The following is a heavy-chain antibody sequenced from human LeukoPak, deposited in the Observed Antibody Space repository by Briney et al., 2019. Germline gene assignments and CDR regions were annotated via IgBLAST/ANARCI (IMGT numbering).Heavy chain of an antibody. CDR2: IYHSGST. Sequence: SENLSLTCTVSGYSISSGYYWGWIRQPPGKGLEWIGSIYHSGSTYYNPSLKSRVTISVDTSKNQFSLKLSSVTAADTAVYYCARDPPDYDFWSANDYWGQGTLVTVSS. J-gene: IGHJ4*02. V-gene: IGHV4-38-2*02. CDR3: ARDPPDYDFWSANDY. CDR1: GYSISSGYY. D-gene: IGHD3-3*01.